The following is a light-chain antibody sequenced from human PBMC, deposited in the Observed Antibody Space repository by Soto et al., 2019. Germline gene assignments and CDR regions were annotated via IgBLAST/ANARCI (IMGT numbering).Light chain of an antibody. Sequence: QLVLTQSPSASASLGASVKLTCTLSSGHSSYAIAWHQQQPEKGPRYLMKLNSDGSHSKGDGIPDRFSGSSSGAERYLTISSLQYDDEADYYCQTWGTGIYVVFGGGTKLTVL. CDR3: QTWGTGIYVV. CDR1: SGHSSYA. V-gene: IGLV4-69*01. J-gene: IGLJ2*01. CDR2: LNSDGSH.